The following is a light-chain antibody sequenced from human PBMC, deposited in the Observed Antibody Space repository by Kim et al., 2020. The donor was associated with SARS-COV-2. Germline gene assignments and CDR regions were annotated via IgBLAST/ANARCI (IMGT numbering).Light chain of an antibody. CDR3: HQYANSPRT. J-gene: IGKJ1*01. CDR1: QSVGRNY. Sequence: EIVLTQSPDTLSLSPGEGATLSCRASQSVGRNYLAWYQQKPGRAPRLLIYDASTRATDIPDRFSGSGSGTDFTLTISRLEPEDFAVYYCHQYANSPRTFGQGTKVEIK. CDR2: DAS. V-gene: IGKV3-20*01.